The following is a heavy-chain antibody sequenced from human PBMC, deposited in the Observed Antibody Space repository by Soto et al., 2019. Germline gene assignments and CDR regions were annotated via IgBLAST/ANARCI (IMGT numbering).Heavy chain of an antibody. CDR1: GFTFSNYG. D-gene: IGHD2-2*01. V-gene: IGHV3-30*18. CDR2: VSYNGRKE. J-gene: IGHJ4*02. Sequence: QVQLVESGGGVVQPGRSLRLSCVASGFTFSNYGMHWVRQAPGKGLEWVALVSYNGRKEYYADSVKGRFSISRDNSKNSLYVHMNTLREEDTAVYYGAKDSLRGEVPAALNFDYWGRGTLVTVSS. CDR3: AKDSLRGEVPAALNFDY.